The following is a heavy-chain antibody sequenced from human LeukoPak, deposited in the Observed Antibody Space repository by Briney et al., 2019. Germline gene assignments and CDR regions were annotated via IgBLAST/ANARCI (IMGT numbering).Heavy chain of an antibody. J-gene: IGHJ3*01. V-gene: IGHV3-7*01. CDR3: ARAGYYGDDAFDL. CDR2: IGQDGSEK. CDR1: GFTIGSYW. D-gene: IGHD2/OR15-2a*01. Sequence: GGSLRLSCAGSGFTIGSYWMSWVRQAPGKGLEWVANIGQDGSEKYYVDSVKGRLTISRDNAKNSLYLQMNSLRAEDTGIYYCARAGYYGDDAFDLWGQGTMVTVSS.